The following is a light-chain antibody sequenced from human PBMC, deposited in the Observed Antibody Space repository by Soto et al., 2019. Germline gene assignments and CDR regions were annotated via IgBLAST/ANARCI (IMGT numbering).Light chain of an antibody. J-gene: IGLJ7*01. CDR1: SSNIGNFY. V-gene: IGLV1-47*01. CDR3: AAWDDSLSGPGV. Sequence: QSVLTQPPSASGTPGQRVTISCSGSSSNIGNFYVYWYQQLPGTAPKLLIYKNNQRPLGLPDRFSGSKSGTSASLAISGLRSEDEADYYCAAWDDSLSGPGVFGGGTQLTVL. CDR2: KNN.